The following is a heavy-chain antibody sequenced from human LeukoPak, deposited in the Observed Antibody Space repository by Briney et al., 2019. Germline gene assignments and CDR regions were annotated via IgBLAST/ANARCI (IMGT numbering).Heavy chain of an antibody. J-gene: IGHJ1*01. CDR2: IRYDGSNK. CDR1: GFTFSSYG. Sequence: PGGSLRLSCAASGFTFSSYGMHWVRQAPGKGLEWVAFIRYDGSNKYYADSVKGRFTISRDNSKNTLYLQMNSLRAEDAAVYYCAKTLPNSYCSGGSCHQKGTEYFQHWGQGTLATVSS. V-gene: IGHV3-30*02. CDR3: AKTLPNSYCSGGSCHQKGTEYFQH. D-gene: IGHD2-15*01.